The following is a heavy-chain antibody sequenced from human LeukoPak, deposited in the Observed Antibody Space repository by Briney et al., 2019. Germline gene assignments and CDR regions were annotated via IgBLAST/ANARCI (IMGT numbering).Heavy chain of an antibody. CDR2: LYMNDNT. CDR1: GTIVSTNY. Sequence: TGGSLRLSCVSSGTIVSTNYMHWVRQAPGKGLESVSILYMNDNTYYADSVRGRFTISRDNSKNTLYLQMNSLRVEDTAIYYCAKDQYSSGWYFDYWGQGTLVTVSS. J-gene: IGHJ4*02. CDR3: AKDQYSSGWYFDY. D-gene: IGHD6-19*01. V-gene: IGHV3-53*01.